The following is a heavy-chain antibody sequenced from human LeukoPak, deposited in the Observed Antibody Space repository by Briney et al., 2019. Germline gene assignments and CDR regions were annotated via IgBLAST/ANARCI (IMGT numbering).Heavy chain of an antibody. V-gene: IGHV1-69*13. D-gene: IGHD2-2*01. J-gene: IGHJ4*02. CDR3: ARADCSSTSCYVSWDY. CDR1: GGTFSSYA. CDR2: IIPIFGTA. Sequence: SVKVSCKASGGTFSSYAISWVRQAPGQGLEWMGGIIPIFGTANYAQKFQGRVTITADESTSTAYMVLSSLRSEDTAVYYCARADCSSTSCYVSWDYWGQGTLVTVSS.